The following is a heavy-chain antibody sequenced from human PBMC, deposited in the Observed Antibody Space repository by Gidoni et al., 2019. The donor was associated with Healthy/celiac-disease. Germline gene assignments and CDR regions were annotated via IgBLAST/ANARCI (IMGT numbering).Heavy chain of an antibody. D-gene: IGHD3-3*01. CDR2: ISSSSSYT. CDR3: ARDPGLRFLEWLLFAFDI. J-gene: IGHJ3*02. Sequence: QVQLVESGGGLVKPGGSLRLSCAASGFTFSDYYMSWIRQAPGKGLEWVSYISSSSSYTNYADSVKGRFTISRDNAKNSLYLQMNSLRAEDTAVYYCARDPGLRFLEWLLFAFDIWGQGTMVTVSS. V-gene: IGHV3-11*06. CDR1: GFTFSDYY.